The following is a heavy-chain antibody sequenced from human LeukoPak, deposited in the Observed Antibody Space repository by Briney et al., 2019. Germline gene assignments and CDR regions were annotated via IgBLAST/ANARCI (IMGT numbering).Heavy chain of an antibody. CDR3: AKGARYSSSYHYYYYYMDV. J-gene: IGHJ6*03. CDR2: IYSDNT. CDR1: GFTVSSNS. Sequence: PGGSLRLSCTVSGFTVSSNSMSWVRQTPGKGLEWVSFIYSDNTHYSDSVKGRFTISRDNSKNKLYLQMNSLRAEDTAVYYCAKGARYSSSYHYYYYYMDVWGKGTTVTISS. D-gene: IGHD6-13*01. V-gene: IGHV3-53*01.